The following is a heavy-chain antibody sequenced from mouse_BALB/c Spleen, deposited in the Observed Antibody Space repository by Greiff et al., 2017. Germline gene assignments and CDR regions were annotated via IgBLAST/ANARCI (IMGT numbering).Heavy chain of an antibody. V-gene: IGHV2-2*02. CDR3: ARGGAYYGSMDY. D-gene: IGHD2-10*01. CDR1: GFSLTSYG. CDR2: IWSGGST. Sequence: VKLVESGPGLVQPSQSLSITCTVSGFSLTSYGVHWVRQSPGKGLEWLGVIWSGGSTDYNAAFISRLSISKDNSKSQVFFKMNSLQANDTAIYYCARGGAYYGSMDYWGQGTSVTVSS. J-gene: IGHJ4*01.